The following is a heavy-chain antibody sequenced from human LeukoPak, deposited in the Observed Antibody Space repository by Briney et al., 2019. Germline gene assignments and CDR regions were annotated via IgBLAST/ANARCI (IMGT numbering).Heavy chain of an antibody. CDR1: GYTFTIYG. CDR3: ARDQQLLWFGELSQINWFDP. V-gene: IGHV1-18*01. CDR2: ISAYNGNT. J-gene: IGHJ5*02. D-gene: IGHD3-10*01. Sequence: ASVTVSFTASGYTFTIYGTSWVRQAPGQGLEWMGWISAYNGNTNYAQKLQGRATMTTDTSTSTAYMELRSLRSDDTAVYYCARDQQLLWFGELSQINWFDPWGQGTLVTVSS.